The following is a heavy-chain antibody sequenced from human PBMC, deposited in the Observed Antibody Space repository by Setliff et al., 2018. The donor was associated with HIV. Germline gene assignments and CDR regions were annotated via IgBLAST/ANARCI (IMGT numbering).Heavy chain of an antibody. CDR1: GFTFSGSP. D-gene: IGHD3-22*01. V-gene: IGHV3-73*01. Sequence: GESLKISCGASGFTFSGSPMHWVRQASGKGLEWVGRIKDRTDNYATAYAASVKGRFTISRDDSMNTAYLQMNSLKIEDTAVYYCTRPQYFYDIGGSDYWGQGTLVTVSS. CDR2: IKDRTDNYAT. J-gene: IGHJ4*02. CDR3: TRPQYFYDIGGSDY.